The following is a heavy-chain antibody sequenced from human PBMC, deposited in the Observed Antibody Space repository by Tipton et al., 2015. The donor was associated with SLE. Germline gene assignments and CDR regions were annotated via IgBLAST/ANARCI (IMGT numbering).Heavy chain of an antibody. J-gene: IGHJ3*02. Sequence: QLVQSGAEVKKPGESLKISCKGSGYSFTTYWIGWVRQMPGKGLVWMGIIYPGDSDTRYSPSFQGQVTISADKSINTAYLQWSSLKASDTAMYYCARVTGTTGVGFDIWGQGTMVTVSS. V-gene: IGHV5-51*03. CDR2: IYPGDSDT. D-gene: IGHD1-7*01. CDR3: ARVTGTTGVGFDI. CDR1: GYSFTTYW.